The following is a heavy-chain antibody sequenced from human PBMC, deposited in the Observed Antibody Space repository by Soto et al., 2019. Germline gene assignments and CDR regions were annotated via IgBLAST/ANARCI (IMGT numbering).Heavy chain of an antibody. CDR1: GFNFATYS. CDR2: ISDGVDRA. CDR3: ARYTAVADPYYFDY. Sequence: GGSLRLSCAASGFNFATYSMSWVRQAPGKGLEWVAGISDGVDRAYYGDSVKGRFTISRDTSKNMLYLHMNSLRAEDTAIYYCARYTAVADPYYFDYWGQGTLVTVSS. D-gene: IGHD6-19*01. J-gene: IGHJ4*02. V-gene: IGHV3-23*01.